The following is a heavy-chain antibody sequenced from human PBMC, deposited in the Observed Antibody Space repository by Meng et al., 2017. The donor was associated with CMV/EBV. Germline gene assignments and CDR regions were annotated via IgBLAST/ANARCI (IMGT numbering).Heavy chain of an antibody. V-gene: IGHV5-51*01. Sequence: GSLRLSCKGSGYSFTSYWIGWVRQMPGKGLEWMGIIYPGDSDTRYSPSFQGQVTISADKSISTAYLQWSSLKASDTAMYYCAGTWEPYAFDIWGQGTMVTVSS. CDR3: AGTWEPYAFDI. D-gene: IGHD1-26*01. CDR2: IYPGDSDT. CDR1: GYSFTSYW. J-gene: IGHJ3*02.